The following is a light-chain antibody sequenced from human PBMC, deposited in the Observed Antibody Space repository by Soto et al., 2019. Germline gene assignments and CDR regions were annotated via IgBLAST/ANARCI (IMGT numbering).Light chain of an antibody. V-gene: IGKV3-20*01. Sequence: EIVLTQSPGTLSLSPGERATLSCRASESVSHNYLAWYQQKPGQAPRLLIYGVSTRATGIPDRFSGSGSGTDFTLTISRLEPEDFAVDYCRHYSYSRYFSFGPGTKVEIK. J-gene: IGKJ3*01. CDR2: GVS. CDR3: RHYSYSRYFS. CDR1: ESVSHNY.